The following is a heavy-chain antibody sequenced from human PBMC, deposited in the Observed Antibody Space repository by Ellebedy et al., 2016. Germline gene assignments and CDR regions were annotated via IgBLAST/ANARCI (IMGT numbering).Heavy chain of an antibody. CDR3: ARGYCSGGSCYEFDWFDP. CDR1: GGSISSGGYS. J-gene: IGHJ5*02. Sequence: SETLSLTCAVSGGSISSGGYSWSWIRQPPGKGLEWIGYIYHSGSTYYNPSLKSRVTISVDRSKNQFSLKLSSVTAADTAVYYCARGYCSGGSCYEFDWFDPWGQGTLVTVSS. CDR2: IYHSGST. D-gene: IGHD2-15*01. V-gene: IGHV4-30-2*01.